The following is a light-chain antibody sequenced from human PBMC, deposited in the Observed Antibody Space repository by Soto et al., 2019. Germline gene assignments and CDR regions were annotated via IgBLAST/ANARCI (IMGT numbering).Light chain of an antibody. CDR1: SNDVGGYNY. V-gene: IGLV2-14*01. CDR2: EVS. Sequence: QSALTQPASVSGSPGQSITISCTGTSNDVGGYNYVSWYQQHPGKVPKLMIYEVSNRPSGVSDRFSGSRSGNTASLTISGLQAEVESDYYCISYTSSSTWVFGGGTKLTVL. CDR3: ISYTSSSTWV. J-gene: IGLJ3*02.